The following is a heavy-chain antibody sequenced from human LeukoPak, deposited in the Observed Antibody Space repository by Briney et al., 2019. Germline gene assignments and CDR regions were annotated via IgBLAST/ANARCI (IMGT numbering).Heavy chain of an antibody. Sequence: SETLSLTRTVSGGSISSYYWSWIRQPPGKGLEWIGYIYHSGSTNYNPSLKSRVTISVDTSKNQFSLKLSSVTAADTAVYYCARRAGSGSYPMDVWGQGTTVTVSS. D-gene: IGHD3-10*01. J-gene: IGHJ6*02. CDR3: ARRAGSGSYPMDV. CDR2: IYHSGST. CDR1: GGSISSYY. V-gene: IGHV4-59*08.